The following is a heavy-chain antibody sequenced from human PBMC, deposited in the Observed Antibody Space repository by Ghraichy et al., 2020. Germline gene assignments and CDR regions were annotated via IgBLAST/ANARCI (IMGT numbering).Heavy chain of an antibody. CDR1: GFTFSTFV. Sequence: GESLNISCAASGFTFSTFVMSWVRQAPGKGLEWVSAITGRSENTFYADSVKGRFTISRDNSKNTLYLQMNSLRAEDTAVYYCAKRWSGNNWGPHDYWGQGTLVTVSS. CDR2: ITGRSENT. D-gene: IGHD7-27*01. J-gene: IGHJ4*02. V-gene: IGHV3-23*01. CDR3: AKRWSGNNWGPHDY.